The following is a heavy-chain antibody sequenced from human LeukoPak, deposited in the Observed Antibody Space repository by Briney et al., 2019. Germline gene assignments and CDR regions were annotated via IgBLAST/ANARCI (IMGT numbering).Heavy chain of an antibody. CDR2: ISSSSSTI. J-gene: IGHJ6*03. V-gene: IGHV3-48*01. Sequence: GGSLRLSCAASGFAFSSYSMNWVRQAPGKGLEWVSYISSSSSTIYYADSVKGRFTISRDNAKNSLYLQMNSLRAEDTAVYYCARGHGYSGSYYPSYYYYYMDVWGKGTTVTVSS. CDR3: ARGHGYSGSYYPSYYYYYMDV. D-gene: IGHD1-26*01. CDR1: GFAFSSYS.